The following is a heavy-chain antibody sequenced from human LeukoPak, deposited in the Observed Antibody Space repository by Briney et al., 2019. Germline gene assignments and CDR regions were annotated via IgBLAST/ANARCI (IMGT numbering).Heavy chain of an antibody. V-gene: IGHV4-31*03. J-gene: IGHJ5*02. CDR3: ARDLLLGANWFDP. CDR2: IYYSGST. D-gene: IGHD3-10*01. CDR1: GGSISSGGYY. Sequence: SETLSLTCTVSGGSISSGGYYWSWIRQHPGKGLEWIGYIYYSGSTYYNPSLKSRVTISVDTSKNQFSLKLSSVTAADTAVYYCARDLLLGANWFDPWGQGTLVTVSS.